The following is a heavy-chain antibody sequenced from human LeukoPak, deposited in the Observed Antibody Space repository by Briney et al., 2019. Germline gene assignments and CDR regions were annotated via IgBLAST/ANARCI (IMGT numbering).Heavy chain of an antibody. CDR3: ARSSPDLGVMDV. Sequence: ASVKVSCKASGYTFTAYYMHWVRQAPGQKLLWMGWINSNSGGTNSAHKFQGRGTLTRDTTISIASMELSRLRSDDTAGYYCARSSPDLGVMDVWGKGTTVTVSS. J-gene: IGHJ6*04. CDR2: INSNSGGT. V-gene: IGHV1-2*02. CDR1: GYTFTAYY. D-gene: IGHD2-8*01.